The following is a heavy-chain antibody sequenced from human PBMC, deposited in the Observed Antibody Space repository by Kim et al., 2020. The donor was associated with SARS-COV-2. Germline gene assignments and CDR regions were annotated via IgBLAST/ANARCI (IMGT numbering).Heavy chain of an antibody. Sequence: SVKVSCKASGGTFSSYAISWVRQAPGQGLEWMGGIIPIFGTANYAQKFQGRVTITADESTSTAYMELSSLRSEDTAVYYCARDGGLGIVGATTPGAFDIWGQGTMVTVSS. J-gene: IGHJ3*02. CDR1: GGTFSSYA. CDR3: ARDGGLGIVGATTPGAFDI. D-gene: IGHD1-26*01. V-gene: IGHV1-69*13. CDR2: IIPIFGTA.